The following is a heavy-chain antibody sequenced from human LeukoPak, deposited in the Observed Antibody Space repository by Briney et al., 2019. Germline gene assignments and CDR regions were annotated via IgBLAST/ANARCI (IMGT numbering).Heavy chain of an antibody. D-gene: IGHD2-21*01. V-gene: IGHV3-30*18. J-gene: IGHJ4*02. CDR1: GVTFSSYG. Sequence: PGRSLRLSCAASGVTFSSYGMHWGRQAPGKGLWWVAVISYDGSNKYYAYSVKRRFTISRHNSKNTLYLQMNSLRAEDTGVYYCAKDLDGDSNYWGQGTVVTVS. CDR3: AKDLDGDSNY. CDR2: ISYDGSNK.